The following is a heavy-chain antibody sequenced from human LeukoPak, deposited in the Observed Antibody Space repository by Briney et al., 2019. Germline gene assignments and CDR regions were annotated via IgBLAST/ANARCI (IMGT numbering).Heavy chain of an antibody. J-gene: IGHJ3*01. V-gene: IGHV6-1*01. CDR2: SYYRSTWFN. CDR1: GDSVSSNLIA. Sequence: SQTLSLTCAISGDSVSSNLIAGQSIRQAPSRSLEWLGRSYYRSTWFNECAVSVRGRINVNLDTSTNQPPLHLNSGTPEDTAVYDSARGRYSGFDFWGQRTMVTVSS. D-gene: IGHD1-14*01. CDR3: ARGRYSGFDF.